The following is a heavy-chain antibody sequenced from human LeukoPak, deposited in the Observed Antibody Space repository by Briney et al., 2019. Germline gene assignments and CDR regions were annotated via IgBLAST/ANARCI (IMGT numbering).Heavy chain of an antibody. D-gene: IGHD1-26*01. Sequence: SVKVSCKASGGTFSSYAISWVRQAPGQGLGWMGGIIPIFGTANYAQKFQGRVTITADESTSTAYMELSSLRSEDTAVYYCARDRGSYLPAFGYWGQGTLVTVSS. J-gene: IGHJ4*02. V-gene: IGHV1-69*13. CDR1: GGTFSSYA. CDR2: IIPIFGTA. CDR3: ARDRGSYLPAFGY.